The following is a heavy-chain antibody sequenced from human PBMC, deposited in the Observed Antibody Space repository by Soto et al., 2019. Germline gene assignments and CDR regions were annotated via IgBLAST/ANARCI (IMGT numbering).Heavy chain of an antibody. V-gene: IGHV4-38-2*01. CDR2: IYRSGTT. Sequence: SETLSLTCVVSNFSISSGYYWGWIRQSPGKGLEWIAGIYRSGTTSYNPSLKSRVTISVDPSKNQFSLMLTAVTAADTAVYYCARTHSGSYYSVFNYWGRGSLVTVSS. J-gene: IGHJ4*02. CDR1: NFSISSGYY. D-gene: IGHD1-26*01. CDR3: ARTHSGSYYSVFNY.